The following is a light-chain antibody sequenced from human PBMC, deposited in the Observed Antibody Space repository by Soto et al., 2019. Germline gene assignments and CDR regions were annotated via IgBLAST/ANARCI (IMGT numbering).Light chain of an antibody. J-gene: IGLJ2*01. CDR1: SSNIGGNS. CDR2: DDD. CDR3: SSYTSSGTLV. Sequence: QSVMTQPPSVSAAPGQRVTISCSGSSSNIGGNSVSWYQQLPGTAPKLLIYDDDKRPSGIPDRFSGSKSGTSATLGISGLQAEDEAHYYCSSYTSSGTLVFGGGTKLTVL. V-gene: IGLV1-51*01.